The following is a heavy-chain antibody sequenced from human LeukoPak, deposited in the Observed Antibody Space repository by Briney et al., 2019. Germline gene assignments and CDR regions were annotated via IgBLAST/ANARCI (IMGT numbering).Heavy chain of an antibody. J-gene: IGHJ4*02. CDR3: ARGSGSTYYYDSSGYYYEDY. D-gene: IGHD3-22*01. CDR1: GYTFTSYA. Sequence: EASVKVSCKASGYTFTSYAMHWVRQAPGQRLEWMGWINAGNGNTKYSQKFQGRVTITRDTSASTAYMELSSLRSEDTAVYYCARGSGSTYYYDSSGYYYEDYWGQGTLVTVSS. V-gene: IGHV1-3*01. CDR2: INAGNGNT.